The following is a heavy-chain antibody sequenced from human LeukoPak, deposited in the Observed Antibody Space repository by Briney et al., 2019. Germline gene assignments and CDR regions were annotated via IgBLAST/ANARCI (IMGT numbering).Heavy chain of an antibody. J-gene: IGHJ3*01. V-gene: IGHV3-21*01. CDR2: ISTDSRYI. CDR1: GFTFNTYT. Sequence: GGSLRLSCAASGFTFNTYTMNWVRQAPGKGLEWVSDISTDSRYIYYADSVQGRFTISRDNAQRSLYLQMNSLRVEDTAVYYCARVFGYCSSSACYAASDLWGQGTTVTVSS. CDR3: ARVFGYCSSSACYAASDL. D-gene: IGHD2-2*03.